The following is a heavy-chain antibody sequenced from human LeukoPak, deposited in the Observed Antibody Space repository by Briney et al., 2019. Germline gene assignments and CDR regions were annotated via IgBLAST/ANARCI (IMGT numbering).Heavy chain of an antibody. CDR1: GGSISSSSYY. CDR2: IYYSGST. Sequence: PSETLSLTCTVSGGSISSSSYYWGWIRQPPGKGLEWIGSIYYSGSTYYNPSLKSRVTISVDTSKNQFSLKLSSVTAADTAVYYCARYCDFWSGYRYFDYWGQGTLVTVPS. V-gene: IGHV4-39*07. D-gene: IGHD3-3*01. J-gene: IGHJ4*02. CDR3: ARYCDFWSGYRYFDY.